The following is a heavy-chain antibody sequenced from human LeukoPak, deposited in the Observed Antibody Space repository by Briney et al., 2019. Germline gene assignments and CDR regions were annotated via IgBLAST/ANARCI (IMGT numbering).Heavy chain of an antibody. CDR2: ISSSGSTI. V-gene: IGHV3-48*03. CDR1: GFTFSSYE. Sequence: GGSLRLSCAASGFTFSSYEMNWVRQAPGKGLEWVSYISSSGSTIYYADSVKGRFTISRDNAKNSLYLQMNSLRAEDTAVYYCARGGGSGNSPMGGYFDYWGQGTLVTVSS. J-gene: IGHJ4*02. D-gene: IGHD3-3*01. CDR3: ARGGGSGNSPMGGYFDY.